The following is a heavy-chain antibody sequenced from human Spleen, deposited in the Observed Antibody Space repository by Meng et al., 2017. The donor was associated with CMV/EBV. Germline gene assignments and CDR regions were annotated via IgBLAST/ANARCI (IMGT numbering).Heavy chain of an antibody. Sequence: GESLKISCAVSGFTFNIYDMNWVRQAPGKGLEWVSHISGSSSSIYYADSVKGRFTISRDSSKNTLDLQMNSLRPEDTAMYFCARGLTLGDTLDCWGQGALVTVSS. J-gene: IGHJ4*02. CDR3: ARGLTLGDTLDC. CDR1: GFTFNIYD. V-gene: IGHV3-48*04. CDR2: ISGSSSSI. D-gene: IGHD4-17*01.